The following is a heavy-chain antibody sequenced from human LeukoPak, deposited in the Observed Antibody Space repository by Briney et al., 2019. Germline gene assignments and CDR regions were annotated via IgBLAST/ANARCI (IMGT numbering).Heavy chain of an antibody. Sequence: SETLSLTCTVSGGSISSHYWSWIRQLPGKGLEWIGYIYYSGSTNYNPSLKSRVTISVDTSKNQFSLKLSSVTAADTAVYYCARGDNWFDPWGQGTLVTVSS. CDR2: IYYSGST. V-gene: IGHV4-59*11. J-gene: IGHJ5*02. CDR1: GGSISSHY. CDR3: ARGDNWFDP.